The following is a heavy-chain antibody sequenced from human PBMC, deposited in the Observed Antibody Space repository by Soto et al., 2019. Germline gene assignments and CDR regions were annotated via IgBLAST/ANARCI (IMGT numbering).Heavy chain of an antibody. V-gene: IGHV6-1*01. CDR3: ARGAYSSALRSYYYYGIDG. Sequence: PSQTLSLTCVIPGDSVSSNSAAWNWIRQSPSRGLEWLGRTYYRSKWYNDHAVSVKSRITITPDTSKNQFSLQLNSVTPEDTAVYYCARGAYSSALRSYYYYGIDGWGPGTTVTVPS. CDR1: GDSVSSNSAA. D-gene: IGHD6-6*01. CDR2: TYYRSKWYN. J-gene: IGHJ6*02.